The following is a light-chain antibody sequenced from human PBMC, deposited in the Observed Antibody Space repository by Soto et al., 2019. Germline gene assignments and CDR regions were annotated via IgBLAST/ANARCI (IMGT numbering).Light chain of an antibody. CDR1: SSDVGGYNY. V-gene: IGLV2-14*01. Sequence: QSVLTQPASVSGSPGQSITISCTGTSSDVGGYNYVSWYQQHPGKAPKLMIYDVSSRPSGVSNRFSGSKSGNTASLTISGLQAEDEADYYCSSYTSGEVVFGGGTKLTVL. CDR2: DVS. CDR3: SSYTSGEVV. J-gene: IGLJ2*01.